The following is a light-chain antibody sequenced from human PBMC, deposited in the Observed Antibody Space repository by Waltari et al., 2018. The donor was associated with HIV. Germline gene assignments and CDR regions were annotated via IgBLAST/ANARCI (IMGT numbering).Light chain of an antibody. CDR2: YKSDSDN. CDR1: SGGNVGAYR. CDR3: MIWHASTCV. J-gene: IGLJ1*01. Sequence: QAVLTQPSSLSASPGASASLTCTFRSGGNVGAYRISWYQQTPWSPPQYLLSYKSDSDNQRGSGVPSRFSGSKDASANAGILLISGLQSEDEADYYCMIWHASTCVSGTGTRVTVL. V-gene: IGLV5-45*02.